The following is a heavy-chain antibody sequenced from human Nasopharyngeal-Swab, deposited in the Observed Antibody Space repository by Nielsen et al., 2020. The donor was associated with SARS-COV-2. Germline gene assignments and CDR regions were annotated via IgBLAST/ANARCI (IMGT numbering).Heavy chain of an antibody. CDR2: INPNSGNT. D-gene: IGHD2-2*01. J-gene: IGHJ3*02. Sequence: ASVKVSCKASGYTFTGYYMHWVRQAPGQGLEWLGWINPNSGNTGYAQKFQGRVTMTRNTSISTAYMELSSLRSEDTAVYYCARVDCSSTSCYLEFEAFDIWGQGTMVTVSS. V-gene: IGHV1-8*02. CDR3: ARVDCSSTSCYLEFEAFDI. CDR1: GYTFTGYY.